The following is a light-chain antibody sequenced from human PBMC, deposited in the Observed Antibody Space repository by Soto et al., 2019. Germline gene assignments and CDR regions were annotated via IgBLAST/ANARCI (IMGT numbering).Light chain of an antibody. CDR2: EGS. V-gene: IGLV2-23*01. Sequence: QSVLTQPASVSGSPRQSITISCTGTSSDVGSYNLVSWYQQHPGKAPKLMIYEGSKRPSGVSNRFSGSKSGNTASLTISGLQGEDEADYYCCSYAGSSRGVVFGGGTKVTVL. CDR1: SSDVGSYNL. J-gene: IGLJ2*01. CDR3: CSYAGSSRGVV.